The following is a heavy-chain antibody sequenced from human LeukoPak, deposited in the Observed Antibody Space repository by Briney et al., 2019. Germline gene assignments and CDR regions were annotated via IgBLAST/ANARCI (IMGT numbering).Heavy chain of an antibody. CDR3: ARGRSGGYDAFDI. J-gene: IGHJ3*02. Sequence: PSETLSLTCAVSGGSISSGGYSWSWIRQPPGKGLEWIGYIYYSGSTYYNPSLKSRVTMSVDTSKNQFSLKLSSVTAADTAVYYCARGRSGGYDAFDIWGQGTMVTVSS. V-gene: IGHV4-30-2*01. D-gene: IGHD6-25*01. CDR1: GGSISSGGYS. CDR2: IYYSGST.